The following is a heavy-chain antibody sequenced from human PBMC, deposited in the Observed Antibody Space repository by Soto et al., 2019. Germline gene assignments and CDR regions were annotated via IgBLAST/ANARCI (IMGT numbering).Heavy chain of an antibody. CDR3: AKERGGDCSSNSCYYSPPDFDY. Sequence: GGSLRLSCAASGFTFSSYGMHWVRQAPGKGLEWVAVIWYDGSNKYYADSVKGRFTISRDNSKNTLYLQMNSLRAEDTAVYYCAKERGGDCSSNSCYYSPPDFDYWGQGTLVTVSS. J-gene: IGHJ4*02. CDR2: IWYDGSNK. D-gene: IGHD2-2*01. V-gene: IGHV3-30*02. CDR1: GFTFSSYG.